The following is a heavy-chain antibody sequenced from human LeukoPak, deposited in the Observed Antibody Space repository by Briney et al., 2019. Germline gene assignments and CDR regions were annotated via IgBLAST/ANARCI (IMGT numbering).Heavy chain of an antibody. D-gene: IGHD6-19*01. CDR1: GFTFNSYS. J-gene: IGHJ4*02. CDR2: ISSGSSTT. V-gene: IGHV3-48*01. CDR3: ARETRQWLVSYDY. Sequence: AGGSLRLSCAASGFTFNSYSMNWVRQAPGKGLEWVSYISSGSSTTYYADSVKGRFTTSRDNAKNALYLQMNSLRAEDTAVYYCARETRQWLVSYDYWGQGTLVTVSS.